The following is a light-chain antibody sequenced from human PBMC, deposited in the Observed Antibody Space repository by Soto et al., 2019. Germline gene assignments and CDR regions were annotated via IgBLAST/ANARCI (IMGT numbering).Light chain of an antibody. J-gene: IGKJ2*01. V-gene: IGKV3-11*01. CDR3: QQRSNWPRGYT. Sequence: EIVLTQSPATLSLSPGERATLSCRASQSVSSYLAWYQQKPGQAPRLLIYDASNRATGIPARFSGSGSGTDFTLTISNLAPEDFAVYYWQQRSNWPRGYTFGQGTKLEIK. CDR2: DAS. CDR1: QSVSSY.